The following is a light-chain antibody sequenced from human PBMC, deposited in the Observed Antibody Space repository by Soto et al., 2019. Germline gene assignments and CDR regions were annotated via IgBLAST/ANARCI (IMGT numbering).Light chain of an antibody. Sequence: DIQMTQSPSTLSGSVGDRVTIXXRASQTISGWVAWYQQKPGKAPKLXIDKASTLKSGGPSRFSGSGSGTEFTLTISSLQPDDFATYYCQHYNSDSEAFGQGTKVEIK. CDR3: QHYNSDSEA. CDR2: KAS. V-gene: IGKV1-5*03. CDR1: QTISGW. J-gene: IGKJ1*01.